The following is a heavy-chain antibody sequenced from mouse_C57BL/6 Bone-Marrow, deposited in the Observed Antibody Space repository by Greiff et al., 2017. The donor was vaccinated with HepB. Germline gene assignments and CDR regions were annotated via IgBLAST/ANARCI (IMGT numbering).Heavy chain of an antibody. CDR2: INPNYGTT. V-gene: IGHV1-39*01. CDR3: ARRGSEYGNYHVSWYYDV. J-gene: IGHJ1*03. Sequence: EVQLVESGPELVKPGASVKISCKASGYSFTDYNMNWVKQSNGKSLEWIGVINPNYGTTSYNQKFKGKATLTVDQSSSTAYMQLNSLTSEDSAVYYCARRGSEYGNYHVSWYYDVGGRGNAVTVTA. CDR1: GYSFTDYN. D-gene: IGHD2-1*01.